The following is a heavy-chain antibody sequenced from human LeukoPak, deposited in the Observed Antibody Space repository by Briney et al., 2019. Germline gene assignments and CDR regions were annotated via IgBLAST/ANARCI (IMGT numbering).Heavy chain of an antibody. Sequence: ASVKVSCTASGYTFTGCYMHWVRQAPGQGLEWMGWINPNSGGTNYAQKFQGRVTMTRDTSISTAYMELSRLRSDDTAVYYCARCNNPYDFWSGYPSYYGMDVWGQGTTVTVSS. CDR2: INPNSGGT. CDR3: ARCNNPYDFWSGYPSYYGMDV. J-gene: IGHJ6*02. D-gene: IGHD3-3*01. CDR1: GYTFTGCY. V-gene: IGHV1-2*02.